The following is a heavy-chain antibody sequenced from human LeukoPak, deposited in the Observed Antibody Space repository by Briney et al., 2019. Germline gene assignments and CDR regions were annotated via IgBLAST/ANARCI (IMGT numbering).Heavy chain of an antibody. Sequence: KSGGSLRLSCAASGFTFSSYSMNWVRQAPGKGLEWVSSISSSSSYIYYADSVKGRFTISRDNAKNSLYLQMNSLRAEDTAVYYCAREMVGEVIPLIFDYWGQGPLVTVSS. CDR1: GFTFSSYS. CDR2: ISSSSSYI. J-gene: IGHJ4*02. CDR3: AREMVGEVIPLIFDY. D-gene: IGHD3-10*01. V-gene: IGHV3-21*01.